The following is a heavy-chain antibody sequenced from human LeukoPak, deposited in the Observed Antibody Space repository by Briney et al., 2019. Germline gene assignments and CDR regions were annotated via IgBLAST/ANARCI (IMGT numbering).Heavy chain of an antibody. J-gene: IGHJ2*01. CDR1: GFTSGSYT. D-gene: IGHD4-11*01. CDR2: INHSGST. Sequence: GSLRLSCAASGFTSGSYTMHWVRQGPGKGLEWIGEINHSGSTNYNPSLKSRVTISVDTSKNQFSLKLSSVTAADTAVYYCARTIRLPHGYFDLWGRGTLVTVSS. V-gene: IGHV4-34*01. CDR3: ARTIRLPHGYFDL.